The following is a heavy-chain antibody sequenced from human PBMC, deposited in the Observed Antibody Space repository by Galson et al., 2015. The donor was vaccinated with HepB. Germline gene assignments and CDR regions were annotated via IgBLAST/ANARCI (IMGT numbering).Heavy chain of an antibody. CDR1: GYTLTELS. J-gene: IGHJ6*02. V-gene: IGHV1-24*01. CDR2: FDPEDGET. CDR3: ATEAVTMVRGARLYGMDV. D-gene: IGHD3-10*01. Sequence: SVKVSCKVSGYTLTELSMHWVRQAPGKGLEWMGGFDPEDGETIYAQKFQGRVTMTEDTSTDTAYMELSSLRSEDTAVYYCATEAVTMVRGARLYGMDVWGQGTTVTVSS.